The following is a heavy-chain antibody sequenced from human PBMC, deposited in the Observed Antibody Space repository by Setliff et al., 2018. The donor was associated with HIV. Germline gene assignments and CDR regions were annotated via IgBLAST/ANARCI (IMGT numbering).Heavy chain of an antibody. D-gene: IGHD3-16*01. CDR2: VSYSGST. Sequence: TLSLTRTVSGGSISSHFWSWIRQPPGKGLEWIGTVSYSGSTNYNPSLKSRVTISVDTSENQFSLKLSSVTAADTAVYYCARRLGATVFYYFDYWGQGTLVTVSS. CDR3: ARRLGATVFYYFDY. J-gene: IGHJ4*02. CDR1: GGSISSHF. V-gene: IGHV4-59*11.